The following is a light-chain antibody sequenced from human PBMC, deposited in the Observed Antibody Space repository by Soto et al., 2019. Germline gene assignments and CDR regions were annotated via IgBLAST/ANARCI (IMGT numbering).Light chain of an antibody. CDR3: QQSHITTLFT. CDR1: QNINSH. Sequence: DIQMTQSPSSLSASIGDRVTITCRASQNINSHLNWYQQKPGKAPKVVIYAACRLQSGVPSRFSGSASGTEFTLTISSLEPEDFATYYCQQSHITTLFTFGKGTKLEIK. J-gene: IGKJ2*01. V-gene: IGKV1-39*01. CDR2: AAC.